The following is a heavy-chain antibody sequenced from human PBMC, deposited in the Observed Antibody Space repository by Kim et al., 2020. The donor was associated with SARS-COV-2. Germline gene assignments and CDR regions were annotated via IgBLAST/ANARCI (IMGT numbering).Heavy chain of an antibody. D-gene: IGHD1-26*01. CDR3: ARDGRAHFYVMDV. Sequence: YAKRYQCRDPMTRDNSTSTVYMDLSSLRDEDTAVYYCARDGRAHFYVMDVWGQGTTVTVSS. J-gene: IGHJ6*02. V-gene: IGHV1-46*01.